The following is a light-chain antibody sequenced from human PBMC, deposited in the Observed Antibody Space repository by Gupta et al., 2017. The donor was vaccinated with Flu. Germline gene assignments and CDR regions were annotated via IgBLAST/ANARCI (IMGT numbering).Light chain of an antibody. Sequence: TVSWTGTSSDIGGYDYVSGYQQRQGKAPQLLIYDVSNRPSGVSNRFSGSKSGNTASLTIFGLQADDEADYYCSAHTSGSTLLVVFGGGTKLTV. J-gene: IGLJ2*01. V-gene: IGLV2-14*03. CDR2: DVS. CDR1: SSDIGGYDY. CDR3: SAHTSGSTLLVV.